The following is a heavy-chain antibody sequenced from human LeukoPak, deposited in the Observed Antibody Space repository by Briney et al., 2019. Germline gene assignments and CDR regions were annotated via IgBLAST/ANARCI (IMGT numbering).Heavy chain of an antibody. D-gene: IGHD3-10*01. CDR2: IKPNSGET. V-gene: IGHV1-2*02. Sequence: GASVKVCCKASGYSFADYYMHWVRQAPGQGLEWMGWIKPNSGETRSAQEFQGRVIMTRDTSTGTAYMELSSLRYDDTAVYYCATNILVRDIINWFDPWGQGTLVTVSS. CDR1: GYSFADYY. CDR3: ATNILVRDIINWFDP. J-gene: IGHJ5*02.